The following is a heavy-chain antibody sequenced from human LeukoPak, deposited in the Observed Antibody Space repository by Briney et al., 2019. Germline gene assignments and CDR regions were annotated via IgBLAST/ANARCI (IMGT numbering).Heavy chain of an antibody. J-gene: IGHJ4*02. Sequence: GGSLRLSCAASGFTFGSYSMNWVRQAPGKGLVWVSHISSDGSSTRYADSVKGRFTISRDNAKNTLYLQMSSLRAEDTAVYYCATYSGAYSSGWPHYWGQGTLVTVSS. CDR3: ATYSGAYSSGWPHY. D-gene: IGHD6-19*01. V-gene: IGHV3-74*01. CDR2: ISSDGSST. CDR1: GFTFGSYS.